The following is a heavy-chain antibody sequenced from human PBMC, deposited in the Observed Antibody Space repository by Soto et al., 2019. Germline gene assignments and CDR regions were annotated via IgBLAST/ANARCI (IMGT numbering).Heavy chain of an antibody. J-gene: IGHJ6*02. CDR1: GGSVSSGSYY. CDR2: IYYSGST. Sequence: SETLSLTCTVSGGSVSSGSYYWSWIRQPPGKGLEWIGYIYYSGSTNYNPSLKSRVTISVDTSKNQFSLKLSSVTAADTAVYYCARDSPLIAAAVDYCGMDVWGQGTTVTVSS. CDR3: ARDSPLIAAAVDYCGMDV. D-gene: IGHD6-13*01. V-gene: IGHV4-61*01.